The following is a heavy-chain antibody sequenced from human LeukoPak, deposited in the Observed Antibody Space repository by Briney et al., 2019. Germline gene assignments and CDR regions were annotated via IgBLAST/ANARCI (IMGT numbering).Heavy chain of an antibody. CDR3: AKGHIDSEWLYFDS. Sequence: ASVKVSCKASGYTFTNYDINWVRQATGQGLEWMGWMDPDTGNAVYAQNFQGRVTMTRNTSTRTAYMELSSLRSGDTAVYFCAKGHIDSEWLYFDSWGQGTLVPVSS. V-gene: IGHV1-8*01. J-gene: IGHJ4*02. CDR2: MDPDTGNA. D-gene: IGHD2-21*01. CDR1: GYTFTNYD.